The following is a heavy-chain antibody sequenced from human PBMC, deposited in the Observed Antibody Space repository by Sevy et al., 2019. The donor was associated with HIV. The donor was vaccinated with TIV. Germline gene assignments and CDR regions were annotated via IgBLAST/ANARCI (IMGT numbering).Heavy chain of an antibody. J-gene: IGHJ4*02. CDR2: ISYDGFNK. Sequence: GGSLRLSCAGSGFTFSTYAMHWVRQTSGRGLEWVSTISYDGFNKYYRDSVKGRFAISRDNSKNTQYLQMNSLRVEDTAVYYCVIPFSGGGGGYWGQGTLVTVSS. CDR3: VIPFSGGGGGY. V-gene: IGHV3-30*09. CDR1: GFTFSTYA. D-gene: IGHD2-21*01.